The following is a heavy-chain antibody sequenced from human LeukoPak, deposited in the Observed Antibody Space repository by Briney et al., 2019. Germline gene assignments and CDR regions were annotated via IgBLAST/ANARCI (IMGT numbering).Heavy chain of an antibody. V-gene: IGHV3-30*03. Sequence: PGGSLRLSCAASGFTFSSYGMHWVRQAPGKGPEWVAVISYDGSNKYYADSVKGRFTISRDNSKNTLYLQMNSLRAEDTAVYYCVLTMVRGVVYYFDYWGQGTLVTVSS. CDR1: GFTFSSYG. CDR3: VLTMVRGVVYYFDY. D-gene: IGHD3-10*01. CDR2: ISYDGSNK. J-gene: IGHJ4*02.